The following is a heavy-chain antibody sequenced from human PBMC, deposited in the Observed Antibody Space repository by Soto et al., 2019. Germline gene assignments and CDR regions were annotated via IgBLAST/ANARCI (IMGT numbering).Heavy chain of an antibody. Sequence: VASVKVSCKASGGTFSSYAISWVRQAPGQGLEWMGGIVPIFGTANYAQKFQGRVTITADESTSTAYMELSSLRSEDTAVYYCARGGAGNDFWSGPYFDYWGQGTMVTVYS. V-gene: IGHV1-69*13. D-gene: IGHD3-3*01. CDR2: IVPIFGTA. CDR1: GGTFSSYA. CDR3: ARGGAGNDFWSGPYFDY. J-gene: IGHJ4*02.